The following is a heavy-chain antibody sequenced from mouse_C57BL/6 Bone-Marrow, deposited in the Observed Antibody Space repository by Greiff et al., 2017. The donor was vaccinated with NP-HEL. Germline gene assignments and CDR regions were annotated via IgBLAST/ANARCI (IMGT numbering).Heavy chain of an antibody. D-gene: IGHD2-1*01. CDR3: ARFRIYYAFAY. V-gene: IGHV1-26*01. Sequence: VQLQQSGPELVKPGASVKISCKASGYTFTDYYMNWVKQSHGKSLEWIGDINPNNGGTSYNQKFKGKATLTVDKSSSTAYMELRSLTSEDSAVYYCARFRIYYAFAYWGQGTLVTVSA. J-gene: IGHJ3*01. CDR2: INPNNGGT. CDR1: GYTFTDYY.